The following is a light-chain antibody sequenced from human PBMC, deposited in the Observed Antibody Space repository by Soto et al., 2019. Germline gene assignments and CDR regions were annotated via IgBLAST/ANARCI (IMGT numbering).Light chain of an antibody. V-gene: IGKV3-20*01. Sequence: EFVLTQSPGTLSLSPVERATLSCRASQSVSSSYLAWYQQKPGQAPRLLIYGASSRATGIPDRFSGSGSGTDFTLTISRLEPEDFAVYYCQQYGSSPLTFGGGTKVDIK. CDR3: QQYGSSPLT. J-gene: IGKJ4*01. CDR1: QSVSSSY. CDR2: GAS.